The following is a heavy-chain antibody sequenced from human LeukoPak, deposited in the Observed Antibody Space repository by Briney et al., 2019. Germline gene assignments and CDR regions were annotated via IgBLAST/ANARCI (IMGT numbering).Heavy chain of an antibody. J-gene: IGHJ4*02. CDR2: ISYDGSNK. CDR1: GFTLSSYG. Sequence: PGRSLRLSCAASGFTLSSYGMHWARQAPGKGLEWVAVISYDGSNKYYADSVKGRFTISRDNSKNTLYLQMNSLGAEDTAVYYCAKAREDEWLLLDDYWGQGTLVTVSS. D-gene: IGHD3-22*01. V-gene: IGHV3-30*18. CDR3: AKAREDEWLLLDDY.